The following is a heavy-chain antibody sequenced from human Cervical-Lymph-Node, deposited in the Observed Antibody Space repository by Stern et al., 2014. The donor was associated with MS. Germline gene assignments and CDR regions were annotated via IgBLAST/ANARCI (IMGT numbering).Heavy chain of an antibody. CDR1: GGSISSGGYY. CDR3: ARVSYDFWSGYYPFDY. V-gene: IGHV4-31*03. D-gene: IGHD3-3*01. J-gene: IGHJ4*02. Sequence: QVQLQESGPGLVKPSQTLSLTCTVSGGSISSGGYYWSWIRQHPGKGLELIGYIYYSGRTYYNPSLKSRVTISVDTSKNQFSLKLSSVTAADTAVYYCARVSYDFWSGYYPFDYWGQGTLVTVSS. CDR2: IYYSGRT.